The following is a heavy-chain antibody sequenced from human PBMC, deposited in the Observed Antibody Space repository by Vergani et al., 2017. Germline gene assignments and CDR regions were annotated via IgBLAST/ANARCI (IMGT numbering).Heavy chain of an antibody. CDR2: IYYSGST. CDR3: ARESGSYYYDSSGNYTEYAFDI. J-gene: IGHJ3*02. D-gene: IGHD3-22*01. V-gene: IGHV4-59*01. Sequence: QVQLQESGPGLVKPSETLSLTCTVSGGSISSYYWSWIRQPPGKGLEWIGYIYYSGSTNYNPSLKSRVTISVDTSKDKFSLKLSAVTAADTAVYYCARESGSYYYDSSGNYTEYAFDIWGQGTMVTVSS. CDR1: GGSISSYY.